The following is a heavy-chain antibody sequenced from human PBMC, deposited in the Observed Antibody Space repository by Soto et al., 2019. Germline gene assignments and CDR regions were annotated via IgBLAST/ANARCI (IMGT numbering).Heavy chain of an antibody. J-gene: IGHJ4*02. CDR1: GGCISSGAYY. D-gene: IGHD1-26*01. V-gene: IGHV4-30-4*01. CDR3: AREGGIVGATTVDF. CDR2: IYYSEST. Sequence: PSETVSLTCTVSGGCISSGAYYWSWIRQPPWKGLEWNGYIYYSESTYYNPSLKRRVTISVDTSKNQFSLKLSSVTAADTAVYYCAREGGIVGATTVDFWGQGTLVTVSS.